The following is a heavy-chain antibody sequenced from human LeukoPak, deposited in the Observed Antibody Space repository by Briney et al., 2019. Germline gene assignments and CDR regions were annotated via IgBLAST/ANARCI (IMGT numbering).Heavy chain of an antibody. D-gene: IGHD4-23*01. CDR3: ARDSPTVRGLRWSQNYYYGMDV. Sequence: GGSLRLSCAASGFTFSSYWMSWVRQAPGKGLEWVANIKQDGGEKYYVDSVKGRFTISRDNAKNSLYLQMNSLRAEDTAVYYCARDSPTVRGLRWSQNYYYGMDVWGQGTTVTVSS. J-gene: IGHJ6*02. CDR2: IKQDGGEK. V-gene: IGHV3-7*01. CDR1: GFTFSSYW.